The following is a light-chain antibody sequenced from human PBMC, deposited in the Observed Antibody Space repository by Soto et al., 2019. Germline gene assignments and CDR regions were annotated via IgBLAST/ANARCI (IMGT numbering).Light chain of an antibody. Sequence: EIVLTQSPATLSLSPGERATLSCRASQSVSSYLAWYQQKPGQAPRLLIYDASNRATGIPARFSGSGSGTDFTLTISSLEPEDFAVYYCQQLSNFTFGGGTKVEIK. CDR2: DAS. V-gene: IGKV3-11*01. CDR1: QSVSSY. CDR3: QQLSNFT. J-gene: IGKJ4*01.